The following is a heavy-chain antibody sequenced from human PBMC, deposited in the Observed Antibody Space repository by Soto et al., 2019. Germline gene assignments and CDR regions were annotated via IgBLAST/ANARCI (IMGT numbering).Heavy chain of an antibody. V-gene: IGHV3-21*01. CDR1: GFTYSSYS. Sequence: GGSLRLSCAASGFTYSSYSLNWVRQAPGKGLECVSSISSSSSYIYYAASVKGRLTISRDNAKNSLYQHITSLIAEDTAVYSCARGLRPVTHVDYWGQGTLVTVYS. CDR2: ISSSSSYI. D-gene: IGHD4-17*01. J-gene: IGHJ4*02. CDR3: ARGLRPVTHVDY.